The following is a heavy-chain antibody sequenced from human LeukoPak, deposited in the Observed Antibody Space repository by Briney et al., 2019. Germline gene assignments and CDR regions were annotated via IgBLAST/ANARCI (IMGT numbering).Heavy chain of an antibody. CDR3: AKAPVTSCRGAFCYPLDS. CDR1: GFSFVGYW. V-gene: IGHV3-23*01. D-gene: IGHD2-15*01. CDR2: ISSSDDGT. Sequence: GGSLRLSCAVSGFSFVGYWMTWVRQAPGKGLEWVSAISSSDDGTYHAGSVRGRFTISRDSSKNTLYLQMNNLRTEDAAIYYCAKAPVTSCRGAFCYPLDSWGQGTLVTVSS. J-gene: IGHJ4*02.